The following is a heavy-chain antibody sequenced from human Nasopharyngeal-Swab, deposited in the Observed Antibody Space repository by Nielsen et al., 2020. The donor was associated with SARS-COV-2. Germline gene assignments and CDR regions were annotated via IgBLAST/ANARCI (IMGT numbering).Heavy chain of an antibody. CDR1: GFTFSSYG. D-gene: IGHD6-19*01. CDR3: ASEWLPTLTLDY. CDR2: ISYDGSNK. Sequence: GGSLRLSCAASGFTFSSYGMHWVRQAPGKGLEWVAVISYDGSNKYYADSVKGRFTISRDNAKNSLYLQMNSLRAEDTAVYYCASEWLPTLTLDYWGQGTLVTVSS. V-gene: IGHV3-30*03. J-gene: IGHJ4*02.